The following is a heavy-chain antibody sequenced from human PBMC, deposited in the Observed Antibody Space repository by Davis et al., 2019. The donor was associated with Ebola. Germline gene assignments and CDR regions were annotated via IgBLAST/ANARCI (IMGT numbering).Heavy chain of an antibody. CDR3: VSLLH. Sequence: GGSLRLSCTASGFTFSDYEMNWVRQTPEKGLEWVSYISPSASRMFYAESVKGRFTISRDNAKNSLHLQMNSLRVEDTAMYYCVSLLHWGQGARVTVSS. J-gene: IGHJ4*02. CDR2: ISPSASRM. V-gene: IGHV3-11*01. CDR1: GFTFSDYE.